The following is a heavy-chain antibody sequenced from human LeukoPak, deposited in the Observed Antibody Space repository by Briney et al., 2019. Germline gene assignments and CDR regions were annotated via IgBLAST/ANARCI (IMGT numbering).Heavy chain of an antibody. D-gene: IGHD2-2*01. J-gene: IGHJ5*02. CDR2: INPNSGGT. CDR1: GYTFTGYY. V-gene: IGHV1-2*02. CDR3: ARDYCSSTSCYHGWFDP. Sequence: ASVKVSCKASGYTFTGYYMHWVRQAPGQGLVWMGWINPNSGGTNYAQKFQGRVTMTRDTSISTAYMELSRLRSDDTAVYYCARDYCSSTSCYHGWFDPWGQGTLVTVSS.